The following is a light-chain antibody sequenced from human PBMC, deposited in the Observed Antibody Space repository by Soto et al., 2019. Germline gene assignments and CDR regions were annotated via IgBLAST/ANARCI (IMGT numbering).Light chain of an antibody. V-gene: IGLV1-44*01. J-gene: IGLJ3*02. CDR2: AND. CDR3: ATWSDSLKGWV. CDR1: SSDIGCNS. Sequence: QSVLTQPPSASRTPGQRVTIPCSGSSSDIGCNSVNWYQQLPGAAPRLLIYANDHRPSGVPDRFSASKSGPSASLAISGVRSEDEAFYYCATWSDSLKGWVFGGGTKLTVL.